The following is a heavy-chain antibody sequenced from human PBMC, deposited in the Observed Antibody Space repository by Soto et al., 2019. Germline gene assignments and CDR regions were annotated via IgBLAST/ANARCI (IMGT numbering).Heavy chain of an antibody. V-gene: IGHV2-26*01. CDR3: ARILFGRSVAGGYFYMDV. Sequence: HGTLKESGPVLVKPTETLTLTCTVSGFSLSNGKVGVSWIRQPPGKDLEWLAHIFSNDEKCYRTSLKSRLTISEDTSKSQVVLTMTNVDPVDTATYYCARILFGRSVAGGYFYMDVWGKGTTVTVS. CDR2: IFSNDEK. CDR1: GFSLSNGKVG. J-gene: IGHJ6*03. D-gene: IGHD6-19*01.